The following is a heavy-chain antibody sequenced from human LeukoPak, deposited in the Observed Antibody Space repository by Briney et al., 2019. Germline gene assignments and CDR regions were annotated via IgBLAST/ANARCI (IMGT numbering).Heavy chain of an antibody. CDR3: ARGLRYNDYGYGPRLNAFDI. J-gene: IGHJ3*02. Sequence: SQTLSLTCAISGDSVSSNNASWNWIRQSPSRGLEWLGRTYYRSKWNDDYAVSVKSRITINPDTSKNQFSLQLNSVTPEDTAVYYCARGLRYNDYGYGPRLNAFDIWGQGTMVTVSS. V-gene: IGHV6-1*01. CDR1: GDSVSSNNAS. D-gene: IGHD5-12*01. CDR2: TYYRSKWND.